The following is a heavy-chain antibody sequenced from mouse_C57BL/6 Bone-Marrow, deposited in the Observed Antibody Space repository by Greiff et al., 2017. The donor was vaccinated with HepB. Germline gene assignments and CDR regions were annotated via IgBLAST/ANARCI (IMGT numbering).Heavy chain of an antibody. CDR2: IYPGDGDT. Sequence: QVQLQQSGAELVKPGASVKISCKASGYAFSSYWMNWVKQRPGKGLEWIGQIYPGDGDTNYNGKFKGKATLTTDKSSSTAYMQLSSLTSEDSAVYFCAKKGSYYDYGGYYFDYWGQGTTLTVSS. CDR3: AKKGSYYDYGGYYFDY. D-gene: IGHD2-4*01. J-gene: IGHJ2*01. V-gene: IGHV1-80*01. CDR1: GYAFSSYW.